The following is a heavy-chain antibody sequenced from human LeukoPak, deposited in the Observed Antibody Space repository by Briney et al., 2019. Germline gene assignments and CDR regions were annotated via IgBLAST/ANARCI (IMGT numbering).Heavy chain of an antibody. D-gene: IGHD3-10*01. Sequence: GGSLRLSCAASGFIFSNAWMNWVRQAPGKGLEWVGRVKSKTDGGTTDYAAPVKGRFTISRDDSKNTLYLQMNSLKTEDTAVHYCTTDGLMAYGSGSDYWGQGTLVTVSS. CDR3: TTDGLMAYGSGSDY. V-gene: IGHV3-15*07. CDR2: VKSKTDGGTT. J-gene: IGHJ4*02. CDR1: GFIFSNAW.